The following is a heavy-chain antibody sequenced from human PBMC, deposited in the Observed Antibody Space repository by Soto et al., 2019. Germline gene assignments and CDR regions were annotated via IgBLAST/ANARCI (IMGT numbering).Heavy chain of an antibody. Sequence: PGGSLRLSCAASGFTLDDYAMHWVRQAPGKGLEWVSGISWNSGSIGYADSVKGRFTISRDNVKNSLYLQMNSLRAEDTALYYCAKVRIPPYYYDYDMDAWGQGTTFTVAS. J-gene: IGHJ6*02. CDR1: GFTLDDYA. CDR3: AKVRIPPYYYDYDMDA. CDR2: ISWNSGSI. D-gene: IGHD2-21*01. V-gene: IGHV3-9*01.